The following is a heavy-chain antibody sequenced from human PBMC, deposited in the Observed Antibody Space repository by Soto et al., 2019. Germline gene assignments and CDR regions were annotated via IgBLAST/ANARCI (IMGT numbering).Heavy chain of an antibody. D-gene: IGHD6-6*01. CDR1: GGSFSGYY. J-gene: IGHJ4*02. Sequence: QVQLQQWGAGLLKPSETLSLTCAVYGGSFSGYYLSWIRQPPGKGLEWIGEINHSGSTNYNPSLKSRVTISVDTSKNQFSLKLSSVTAADTAVYYCARGDSSQTGSTNIWGQGTLVTVSS. V-gene: IGHV4-34*01. CDR3: ARGDSSQTGSTNI. CDR2: INHSGST.